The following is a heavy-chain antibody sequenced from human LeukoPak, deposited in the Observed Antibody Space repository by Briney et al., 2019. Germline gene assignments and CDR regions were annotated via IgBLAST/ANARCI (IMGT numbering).Heavy chain of an antibody. V-gene: IGHV3-7*01. J-gene: IGHJ4*02. CDR2: IKQDGSEK. Sequence: PSETLSLTCSVSGGSISSNNHCWGWVRQAPGKGLEWVANIKQDGSEKYYVDSVKGRFTISRDNAKNSLYLQMNSLRAEDTAVYYCARVGDSRDGYNYAADFDYWGQGTLVTVSS. D-gene: IGHD5-24*01. CDR3: ARVGDSRDGYNYAADFDY. CDR1: GGSISSNNHC.